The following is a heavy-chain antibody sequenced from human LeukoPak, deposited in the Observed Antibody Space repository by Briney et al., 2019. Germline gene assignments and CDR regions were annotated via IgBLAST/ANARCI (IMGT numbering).Heavy chain of an antibody. CDR1: GGTFSSYA. J-gene: IGHJ4*02. D-gene: IGHD2-2*01. V-gene: IGHV1-69*04. CDR2: IIPILGIA. Sequence: ASVKVSCKASGGTFSSYAISWVRQAPGQGLEWMGRIIPILGIANYAQKFQGRVTITADKSTSTAYMELSSLRSEDTAVYYCAREASYCGSTSCRWDLDYWGQGTLVTVSS. CDR3: AREASYCGSTSCRWDLDY.